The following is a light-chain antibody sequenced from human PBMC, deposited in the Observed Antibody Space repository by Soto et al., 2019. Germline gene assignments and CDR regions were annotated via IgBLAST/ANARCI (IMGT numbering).Light chain of an antibody. CDR2: EVS. V-gene: IGLV2-8*01. CDR1: SSDVAAYNY. CDR3: SSYAGSNNLL. J-gene: IGLJ2*01. Sequence: QSALTQPPSASGSPGQSVTISCTGTSSDVAAYNYVSWYQQHPDKAPKLIIYEVSKRPSGVPDRFSGSKSGNTASLTVSGLQAEDEADYYCSSYAGSNNLLFGGGTKVTVL.